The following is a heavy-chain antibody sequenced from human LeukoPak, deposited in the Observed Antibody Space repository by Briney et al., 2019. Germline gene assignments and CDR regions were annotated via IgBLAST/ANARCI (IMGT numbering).Heavy chain of an antibody. D-gene: IGHD3-3*01. Sequence: SETLSLTCAVSGYSISSGYYWGWIRQPPGKGLEWIGSMYHSGSTYYNPSLKSRVTISVDTSKNQFSLKLSSVTAADTAVYYCARHPSWSGYYPYYYYYYMDVWGKGTTVTVSS. J-gene: IGHJ6*03. CDR2: MYHSGST. V-gene: IGHV4-38-2*01. CDR1: GYSISSGYY. CDR3: ARHPSWSGYYPYYYYYYMDV.